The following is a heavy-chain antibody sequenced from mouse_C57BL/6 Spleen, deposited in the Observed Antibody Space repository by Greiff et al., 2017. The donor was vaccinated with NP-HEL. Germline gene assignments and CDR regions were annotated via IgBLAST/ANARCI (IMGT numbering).Heavy chain of an antibody. CDR1: GYTFTSYW. CDR3: ARTDSFAY. Sequence: LQPGAELVMPGASVKLSCKASGYTFTSYWMHWVKQRPGQGLEWIGEIDPSDSYTNYNQKFKGKSTLTVDKSSSTAYMQLSSLTSEDSAVYYCARTDSFAYWGQGTLVTVSA. CDR2: IDPSDSYT. J-gene: IGHJ3*01. V-gene: IGHV1-69*01.